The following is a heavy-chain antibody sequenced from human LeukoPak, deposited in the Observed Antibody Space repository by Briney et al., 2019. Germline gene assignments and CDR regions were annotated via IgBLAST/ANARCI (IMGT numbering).Heavy chain of an antibody. CDR1: GYTFTGYY. J-gene: IGHJ5*02. V-gene: IGHV1-2*02. Sequence: ASVKVSCKASGYTFTGYYMHWVRQAPGQGLEWMGWINPNSGGTNYAQKFQGRVTMTRDTSISTVYMEVSSLRSDDTAVYYCAREVPGEDSPGDWFDPWGQGTLVTVSS. CDR3: AREVPGEDSPGDWFDP. CDR2: INPNSGGT. D-gene: IGHD6-6*01.